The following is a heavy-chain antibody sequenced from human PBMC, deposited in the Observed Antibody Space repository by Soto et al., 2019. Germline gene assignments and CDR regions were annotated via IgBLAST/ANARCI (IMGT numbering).Heavy chain of an antibody. CDR1: GGSIRSYY. CDR2: VYDSGRT. V-gene: IGHV4-59*01. CDR3: ARDTAFNY. Sequence: SETLSLTCSVSGGSIRSYYWSWIRQPPGKGLEWIGYVYDSGRTNYNYKPSLKSRVTISVDTSKNQFSLKLTSVTAADTALYYCARDTAFNYWGQGALVTVSS. D-gene: IGHD4-17*01. J-gene: IGHJ4*02.